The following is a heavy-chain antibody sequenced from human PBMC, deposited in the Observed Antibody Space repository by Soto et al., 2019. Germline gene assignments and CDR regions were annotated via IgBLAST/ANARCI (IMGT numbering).Heavy chain of an antibody. D-gene: IGHD3-22*01. V-gene: IGHV4-30-4*01. Sequence: TSETLSLTCTVTGGSITSGDHYWSWIRQPPGKGLEWIGYIYYSGSTYYSPSLRSRVSMSIDTSKNQFSLKLNSVTAADTAVYYCAREGDSGGYHYGDYFDSWGQGTLVTVSS. CDR3: AREGDSGGYHYGDYFDS. J-gene: IGHJ4*02. CDR1: GGSITSGDHY. CDR2: IYYSGST.